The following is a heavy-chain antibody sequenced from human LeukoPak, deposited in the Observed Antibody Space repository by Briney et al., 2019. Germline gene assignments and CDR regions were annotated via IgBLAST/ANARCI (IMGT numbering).Heavy chain of an antibody. CDR1: GYTFTGYY. CDR3: ARAQRAVSSPSGY. J-gene: IGHJ4*02. CDR2: INPNSGGT. Sequence: ASVKVSCKASGYTFTGYYMHWVRQAPGQGLEWMGRINPNSGGTNYAQKFQGRGTMTRDTSISTAYMELSRLRSDDTAVYYCARAQRAVSSPSGYWGQGTLVTVSS. V-gene: IGHV1-2*06. D-gene: IGHD3-16*02.